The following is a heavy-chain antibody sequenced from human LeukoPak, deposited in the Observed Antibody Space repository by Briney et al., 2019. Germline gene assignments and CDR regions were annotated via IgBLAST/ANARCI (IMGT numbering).Heavy chain of an antibody. D-gene: IGHD1-1*01. CDR3: AKSQLEHFDY. Sequence: GGSLRLSCAASGFTFSSYAMSWVRQAPGRGLEWVSAISGSGGSTYYADSVKGRFTISRDNSKNTLYLQMNSLRAGDTAVYYCAKSQLEHFDYWGQGTLVTVSS. CDR2: ISGSGGST. J-gene: IGHJ4*02. CDR1: GFTFSSYA. V-gene: IGHV3-23*01.